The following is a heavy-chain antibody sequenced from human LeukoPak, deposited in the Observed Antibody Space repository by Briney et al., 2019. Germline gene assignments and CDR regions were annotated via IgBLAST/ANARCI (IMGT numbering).Heavy chain of an antibody. CDR2: ISSSSSTI. J-gene: IGHJ4*02. Sequence: GGSLRLSCAASGFTFSSYSMNWVRQAPGKGLEWVSYISSSSSTIYYADSVKGRFTISRDNAKNSLYLQMNSLRAEDTAVYYCARATMVRGVIADYWGQGTLVTVSS. D-gene: IGHD3-10*01. V-gene: IGHV3-48*04. CDR3: ARATMVRGVIADY. CDR1: GFTFSSYS.